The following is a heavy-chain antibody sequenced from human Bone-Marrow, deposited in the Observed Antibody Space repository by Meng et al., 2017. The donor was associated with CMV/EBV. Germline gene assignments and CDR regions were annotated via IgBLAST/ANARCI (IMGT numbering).Heavy chain of an antibody. CDR3: ARGFDY. J-gene: IGHJ4*02. Sequence: ASVKVSCKASGGTFSSYTISWVRQAPGQGLEWMGWMNPNSGNTGYAQKFQGRVTITRNTSISTAYMELSSLRSEDTAVYYCARGFDYWGQGTLVTVSS. CDR2: MNPNSGNT. CDR1: GGTFSSYT. V-gene: IGHV1-8*03.